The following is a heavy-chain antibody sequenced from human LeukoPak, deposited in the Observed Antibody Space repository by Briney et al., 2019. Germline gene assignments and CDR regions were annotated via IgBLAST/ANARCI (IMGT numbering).Heavy chain of an antibody. CDR2: ISYDGSNQ. Sequence: GGSLRLSCAASGFTFSSYAVHWIRQAPGKGLERVAVISYDGSNQYYADSVKGRFTISRDNSKNTLYLQMNSLRAEDTAVYYCARDPYSSGWYGNFQHWGQGTLVTVSS. D-gene: IGHD6-19*01. CDR1: GFTFSSYA. V-gene: IGHV3-30-3*01. J-gene: IGHJ1*01. CDR3: ARDPYSSGWYGNFQH.